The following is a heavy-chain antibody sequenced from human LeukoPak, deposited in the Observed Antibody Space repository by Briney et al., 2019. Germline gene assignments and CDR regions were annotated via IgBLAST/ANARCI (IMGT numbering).Heavy chain of an antibody. Sequence: GGSLRLTCTASGFTFSAYDMMWVRQAPGKGPEWVSAIRGGGGSAFYADSVKGRFTISRDNSKHTLFLQMNSLRADDTAVYYWARDPNGDCRGAVDMWVPGTMVTVSS. J-gene: IGHJ3*02. CDR2: IRGGGGSA. V-gene: IGHV3-23*01. CDR3: ARDPNGDCRGAVDM. D-gene: IGHD2-21*02. CDR1: GFTFSAYD.